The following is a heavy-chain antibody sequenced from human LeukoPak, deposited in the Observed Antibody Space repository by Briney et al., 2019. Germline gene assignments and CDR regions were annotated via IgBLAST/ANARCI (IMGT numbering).Heavy chain of an antibody. CDR3: ARDGAAAGQGY. CDR2: IKQDGSEK. D-gene: IGHD6-13*01. V-gene: IGHV3-7*01. CDR1: GFTFSSYE. Sequence: GGSLRLSCAASGFTFSSYEMNWVRQAPGKGLEWVANIKQDGSEKYYVDSVKGRFTISRDNAKNSLYLQMNSLRAEDTAVYYCARDGAAAGQGYWGQGTLVTVSS. J-gene: IGHJ4*02.